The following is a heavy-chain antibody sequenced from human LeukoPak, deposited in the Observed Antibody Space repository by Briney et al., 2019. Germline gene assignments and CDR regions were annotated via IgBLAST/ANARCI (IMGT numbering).Heavy chain of an antibody. CDR3: ARERYSSGWYILHYYYYGMDV. Sequence: ASVKVSCKASGGTFSSYAISWVRQAPGQGLEWMGGIIPIFGTANYAQKFQGRVTITADESTSTAYMELSSLRSEDTAVYYCARERYSSGWYILHYYYYGMDVWGQGTTVTVSS. J-gene: IGHJ6*02. V-gene: IGHV1-69*13. CDR1: GGTFSSYA. D-gene: IGHD6-19*01. CDR2: IIPIFGTA.